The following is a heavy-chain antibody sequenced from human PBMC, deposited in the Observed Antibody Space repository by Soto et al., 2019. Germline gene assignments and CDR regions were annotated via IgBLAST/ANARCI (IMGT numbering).Heavy chain of an antibody. J-gene: IGHJ6*02. CDR2: TYYRSKWYN. V-gene: IGHV6-1*01. CDR3: ARDGGSYLYYYYYGMDV. Sequence: SQTLSLTCAISGDSVSSNSAAWNWIRQSPSRGLELLGRTYYRSKWYNDYAVSVKSRITITPDTSKNQFSLQLNSVTPEDTAVYYCARDGGSYLYYYYYGMDVWGQGTTVTVSS. CDR1: GDSVSSNSAA. D-gene: IGHD1-26*01.